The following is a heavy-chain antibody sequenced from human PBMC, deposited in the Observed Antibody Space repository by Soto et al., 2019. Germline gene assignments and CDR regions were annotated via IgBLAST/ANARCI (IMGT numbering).Heavy chain of an antibody. CDR2: ISGRGGST. V-gene: IGHV3-23*01. J-gene: IGHJ6*03. CDR3: AKAGYCSSATCATRYYYMDV. CDR1: GFTFSSYA. D-gene: IGHD2-2*01. Sequence: EVQLLESGGGLVQPGGSLRLSCAASGFTFSSYAMGWVRQAPGKGLEWVSAISGRGGSTYYADSVKGRFTISRDNSKNTLYLQMNSLRAEDTAVYYCAKAGYCSSATCATRYYYMDVWGKGTTVTVSS.